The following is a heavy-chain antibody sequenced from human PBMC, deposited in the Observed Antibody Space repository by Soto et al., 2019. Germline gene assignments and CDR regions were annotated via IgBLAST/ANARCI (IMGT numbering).Heavy chain of an antibody. CDR1: GFTFDDYA. J-gene: IGHJ6*02. CDR2: IGWNSGSI. D-gene: IGHD4-17*01. Sequence: EVQLVESGGGLVQPGRSLRLSCAASGFTFDDYAMHWVRQAPGKGLEWVSGIGWNSGSIGYADSVKGRFTISRDNAKNSLYLQMNSLRAEDTALYYCAKDGPHDYGDYDYYYYGMDVWGQGTTVTVSS. V-gene: IGHV3-9*01. CDR3: AKDGPHDYGDYDYYYYGMDV.